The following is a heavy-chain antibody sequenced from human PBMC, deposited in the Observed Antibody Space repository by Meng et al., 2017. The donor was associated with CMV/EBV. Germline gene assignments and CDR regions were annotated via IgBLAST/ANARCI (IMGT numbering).Heavy chain of an antibody. CDR2: IYTSGST. V-gene: IGHV4-4*07. D-gene: IGHD6-13*01. CDR3: AREMPIAAAGCFDY. J-gene: IGHJ4*02. Sequence: QAQLQESGPGLVKHSETLSLTCTVSGGSISSYYWSWIRQPAGKGLEWIGRIYTSGSTNYNPSLKSRVTMSVDTSKNQFSLKLSSVTAADTAVYYCAREMPIAAAGCFDYWGQGTLVTVSS. CDR1: GGSISSYY.